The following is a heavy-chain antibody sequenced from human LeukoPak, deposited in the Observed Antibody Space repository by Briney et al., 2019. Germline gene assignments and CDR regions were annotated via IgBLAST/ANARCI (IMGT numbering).Heavy chain of an antibody. J-gene: IGHJ4*02. V-gene: IGHV4-61*05. D-gene: IGHD1-26*01. CDR2: IYTSGST. Sequence: SETLSLTCTVSGGSISSSSYYWGWIRQPPGKGLEWIGRIYTSGSTNYNPSLKSRVTMSVDTSKNQFSLKFSSVTTADTAVYYCVSYSGSNAYYAYWGQGTLVTVSS. CDR3: VSYSGSNAYYAY. CDR1: GGSISSSSYY.